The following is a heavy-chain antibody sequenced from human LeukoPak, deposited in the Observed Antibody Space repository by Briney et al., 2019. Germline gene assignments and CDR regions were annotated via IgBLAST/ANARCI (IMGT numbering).Heavy chain of an antibody. D-gene: IGHD4-17*01. J-gene: IGHJ6*02. V-gene: IGHV4-34*01. CDR1: GGTFSGYY. CDR3: ARLAVTTDYYYYGMDV. CDR2: INHSGST. Sequence: SETLSLTCAVYGGTFSGYYWSWIRQPPGKGLEWIGEINHSGSTNYNPSLKSLVTISVDTSKNQFSLKLSSVTAADTAVYYCARLAVTTDYYYYGMDVWGQGTTVTVSS.